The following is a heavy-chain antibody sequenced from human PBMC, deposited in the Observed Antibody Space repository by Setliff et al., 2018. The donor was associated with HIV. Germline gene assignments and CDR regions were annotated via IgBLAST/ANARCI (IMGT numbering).Heavy chain of an antibody. V-gene: IGHV4-39*07. CDR3: ARPRRVRSRAWYWFDI. Sequence: SETLSLTCAVSGGYISRSTHYWAWIRQPPGQGPQWIGSIYQSGSIYYNPSLQSRVTISVDSSKNQFSLNLFSVTAADTAVYYCARPRRVRSRAWYWFDIWGQGTLVTVSS. CDR1: GGYISRSTHY. J-gene: IGHJ5*02. CDR2: IYQSGSI. D-gene: IGHD6-19*01.